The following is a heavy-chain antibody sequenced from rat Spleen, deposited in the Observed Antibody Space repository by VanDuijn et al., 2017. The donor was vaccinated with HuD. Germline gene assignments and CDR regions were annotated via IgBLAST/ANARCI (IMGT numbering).Heavy chain of an antibody. Sequence: QVQLTESGPGLVQPSQTLSLTCTVSGLSLTSNSVSWIRQPPGKGLEWMGVIWNHGGIDYNSAIKSRLSISRDTSTSQVFLKMNRLQTEDTAMYFCAREGDYYDGTHNWFAYWGQGTLVTVSS. CDR1: GLSLTSNS. D-gene: IGHD1-12*02. CDR2: IWNHGGI. V-gene: IGHV2-47*01. CDR3: AREGDYYDGTHNWFAY. J-gene: IGHJ3*01.